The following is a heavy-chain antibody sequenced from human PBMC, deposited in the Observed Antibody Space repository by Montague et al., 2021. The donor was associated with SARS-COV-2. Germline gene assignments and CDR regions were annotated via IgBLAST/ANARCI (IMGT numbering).Heavy chain of an antibody. J-gene: IGHJ5*02. CDR3: AREKVGTMFVVVIIPNTWFDP. Sequence: TLSLTCTVSGGSISSGSYYWSWIRQPAGKGLEWIGRIYTSGGTNYNPSLKSRVTISVDTSKNQFSLKLSSVTAADTAVYYCAREKVGTMFVVVIIPNTWFDPWGQGTLVTVSS. D-gene: IGHD3-3*01. CDR2: IYTSGGT. V-gene: IGHV4-61*02. CDR1: GGSISSGSYY.